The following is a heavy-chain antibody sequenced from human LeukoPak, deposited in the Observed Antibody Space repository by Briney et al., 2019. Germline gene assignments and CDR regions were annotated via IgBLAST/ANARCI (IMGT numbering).Heavy chain of an antibody. V-gene: IGHV3-23*01. CDR2: ISSSGGST. Sequence: GGSLRLSCAASGFTFSSYAMSWVRQAPGKGLEWVSAISSSGGSTYYADSVKGRFSISRDNSKNTLYVQMNSLRAEDTAVYYCARRGVAATNAFDTWGQGTMVTVSS. D-gene: IGHD2-15*01. J-gene: IGHJ3*02. CDR1: GFTFSSYA. CDR3: ARRGVAATNAFDT.